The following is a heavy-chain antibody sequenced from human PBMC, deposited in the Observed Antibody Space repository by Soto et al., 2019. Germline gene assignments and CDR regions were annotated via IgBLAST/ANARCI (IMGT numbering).Heavy chain of an antibody. CDR1: GGSFSGYY. D-gene: IGHD6-19*01. Sequence: QVKLQQWGAGLLKPSETLSLTCAVYGGSFSGYYWSWIRQPPGKGLEWIGEINHSGSTNYTPSLKRRVTISVDTSKNQFSLKLSSVTAADTAVYYCARGCGYSSGGNWFDPWGQGTLVTVSS. V-gene: IGHV4-34*01. CDR2: INHSGST. J-gene: IGHJ5*02. CDR3: ARGCGYSSGGNWFDP.